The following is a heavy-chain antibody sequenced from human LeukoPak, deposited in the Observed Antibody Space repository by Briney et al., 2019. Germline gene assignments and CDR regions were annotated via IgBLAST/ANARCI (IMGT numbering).Heavy chain of an antibody. D-gene: IGHD5-24*01. CDR3: ARDNSVRDEAWWFNP. CDR1: GYTFTSDY. Sequence: ASVKVSCKAFGYTFTSDYMHWVRQAPGQGPEWMGVISPTGGSTTYAQKFQDRLTLTRDMSTSTDYLELSSLRSEDTAVYYCARDNSVRDEAWWFNPWGQGTLVTVSS. J-gene: IGHJ5*02. V-gene: IGHV1-46*01. CDR2: ISPTGGST.